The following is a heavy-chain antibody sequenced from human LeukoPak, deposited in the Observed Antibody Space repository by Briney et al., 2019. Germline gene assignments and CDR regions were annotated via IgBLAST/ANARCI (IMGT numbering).Heavy chain of an antibody. J-gene: IGHJ4*02. Sequence: MSGESLKISCKGSGYSFTSYWIGWVRQMPGKGLEGMGIIYPGDSDTGYSPSFQGQVTISADKSISTAYLQWSSLKASDTAMYYCARLESEMATIRVYYFDYWGQGTLVTVSS. CDR2: IYPGDSDT. CDR1: GYSFTSYW. CDR3: ARLESEMATIRVYYFDY. V-gene: IGHV5-51*01. D-gene: IGHD5-24*01.